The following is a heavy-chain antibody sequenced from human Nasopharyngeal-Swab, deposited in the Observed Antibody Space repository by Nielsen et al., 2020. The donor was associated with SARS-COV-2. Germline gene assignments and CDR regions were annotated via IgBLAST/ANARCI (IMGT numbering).Heavy chain of an antibody. V-gene: IGHV3-23*01. CDR3: AKHTAGWFGGDAFDI. CDR2: ISGSGGAT. CDR1: GFTFNSFA. Sequence: GESLKISCAASGFTFNSFAMSWVRQAPGRGLEWVSVISGSGGATHSADSAKGRFAISRDNSKNTLYLQMNSLRAEDTAVYYCAKHTAGWFGGDAFDIWGQGTVVTVSS. D-gene: IGHD3-10*01. J-gene: IGHJ3*02.